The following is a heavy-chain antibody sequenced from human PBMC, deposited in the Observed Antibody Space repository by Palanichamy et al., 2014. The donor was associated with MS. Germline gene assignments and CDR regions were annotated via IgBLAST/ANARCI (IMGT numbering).Heavy chain of an antibody. D-gene: IGHD7-27*01. Sequence: EVHLVESGGGLVQPGGSLRLSCAASEFTFSRYTMNWVRQAPGKGLEWLSYSNSGGNVIWYADSVKGRFTITSDNVKSSLYLQMNSLRYEDTAIYYCARDTNWAFDYWGQGTLVTVSS. CDR2: SNSGGNVI. CDR1: EFTFSRYT. J-gene: IGHJ4*02. V-gene: IGHV3-48*02. CDR3: ARDTNWAFDY.